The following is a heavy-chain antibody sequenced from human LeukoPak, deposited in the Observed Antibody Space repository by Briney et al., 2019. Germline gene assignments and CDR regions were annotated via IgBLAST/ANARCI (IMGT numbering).Heavy chain of an antibody. CDR1: GYTFTGYY. CDR3: TSELELTFRRDAFDI. J-gene: IGHJ3*02. D-gene: IGHD1-7*01. CDR2: INPNSGDT. V-gene: IGHV1-2*02. Sequence: ASVKVSCKASGYTFTGYYMHWVRQTPGQGLEWMGWINPNSGDTNYAQKFQGRVTMTRDTSNSTAYMELSRLRSDDTAVYYCTSELELTFRRDAFDIWGQGTMVTVSS.